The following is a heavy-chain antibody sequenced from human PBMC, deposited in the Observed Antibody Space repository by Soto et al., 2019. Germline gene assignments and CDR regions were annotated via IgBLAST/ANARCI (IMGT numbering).Heavy chain of an antibody. V-gene: IGHV4-31*03. CDR3: ARCSLVVIPVPGFDP. J-gene: IGHJ5*02. CDR2: IYYNGNT. Sequence: SETLSLTCTVSGGSISSGGYYWSWIRQHPGRGLEWICYIYYNGNTYYNPSLKSRVTVSVDTSKNQFSLNVRSVTAADTAVYYCARCSLVVIPVPGFDPWGQGTLVTVSS. D-gene: IGHD2-15*01. CDR1: GGSISSGGYY.